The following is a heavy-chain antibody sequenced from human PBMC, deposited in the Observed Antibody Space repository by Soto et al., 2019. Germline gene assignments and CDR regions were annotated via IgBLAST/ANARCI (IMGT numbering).Heavy chain of an antibody. CDR2: IYYSGST. V-gene: IGHV4-31*02. Sequence: SGGSISSGGYYWSWIRQHPGKGLEWIGYIYYSGSTYYNPSLKSRVTISVDTSKNQFSLKLSSVTAADTAVYYCARVDRLGICSGGSCYLRPDAFDIWGQGTMVT. CDR1: GGSISSGGYY. D-gene: IGHD2-15*01. CDR3: ARVDRLGICSGGSCYLRPDAFDI. J-gene: IGHJ3*02.